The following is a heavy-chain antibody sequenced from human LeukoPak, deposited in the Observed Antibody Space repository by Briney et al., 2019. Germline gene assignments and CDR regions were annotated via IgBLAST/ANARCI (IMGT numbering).Heavy chain of an antibody. J-gene: IGHJ4*02. CDR3: ARREGGGSSWYGFFDY. Sequence: GESLKISCKGSGYSFTSYWIGWVRQMPGKGLEWMGIIYPGDSDTRYSPSFQGQVTISADKSISTAYLQWSSLKASDTAMYYCARREGGGSSWYGFFDYWGQGTLVTVSS. V-gene: IGHV5-51*01. CDR1: GYSFTSYW. D-gene: IGHD6-13*01. CDR2: IYPGDSDT.